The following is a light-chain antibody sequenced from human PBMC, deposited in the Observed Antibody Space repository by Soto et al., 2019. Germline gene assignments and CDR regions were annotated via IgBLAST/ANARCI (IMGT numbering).Light chain of an antibody. Sequence: ETLLTQSPATLSLSPGERATLSCRASQTIRSNYLAWYRQTPGQAPRLLIYGASNRATGIADRFSGSGSGTDFTLIISRLEPEDFALYYCQQYGSSPWTFGQGTKVEIK. CDR3: QQYGSSPWT. CDR1: QTIRSNY. V-gene: IGKV3-20*01. J-gene: IGKJ1*01. CDR2: GAS.